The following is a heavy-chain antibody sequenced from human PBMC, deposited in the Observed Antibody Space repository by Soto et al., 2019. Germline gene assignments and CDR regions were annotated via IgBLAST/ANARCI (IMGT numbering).Heavy chain of an antibody. D-gene: IGHD3-3*01. CDR3: ARRAPGTEWLLSDHYYRYGMDV. V-gene: IGHV3-30-3*01. Sequence: LVESGGGVVQPGRSLRLSCAASAFNFSSYAVHWVRQAPGEGLEWVAAISYDGSKKYYADSVKGRFTISRDNSKNTLYLQMNSLKTEDTAVYYCARRAPGTEWLLSDHYYRYGMDVWGQGTTVTVSS. CDR1: AFNFSSYA. J-gene: IGHJ6*02. CDR2: ISYDGSKK.